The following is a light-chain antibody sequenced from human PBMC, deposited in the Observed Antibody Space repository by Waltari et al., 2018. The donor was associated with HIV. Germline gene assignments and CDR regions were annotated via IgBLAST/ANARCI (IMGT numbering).Light chain of an antibody. V-gene: IGKV2-28*01. Sequence: DIVMTQSPLSLPVTPGEPASISCRSSQSLLHSNGYTYLGWYLQKPGQSPQLLIYLGSNLASGVPDRFSGSGSGTDFTLKISRVEAEDVGVYYCMQALQTPWTFGQGTKLEIK. CDR1: QSLLHSNGYTY. CDR3: MQALQTPWT. J-gene: IGKJ2*01. CDR2: LGS.